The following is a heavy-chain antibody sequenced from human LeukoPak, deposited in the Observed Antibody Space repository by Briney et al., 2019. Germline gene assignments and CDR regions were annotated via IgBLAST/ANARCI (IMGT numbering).Heavy chain of an antibody. Sequence: PGGSLRLSCAASGFTFSSYSMNWVRQAPGKGLEWVSSISSSSYIYYADSVKGRFTISRGNAKNSLYLQMNSLRAEDTAVYYCARAGITMVRGVLDYWGQGTLVTVSS. CDR1: GFTFSSYS. V-gene: IGHV3-21*01. J-gene: IGHJ4*02. CDR3: ARAGITMVRGVLDY. CDR2: ISSSSYI. D-gene: IGHD3-10*01.